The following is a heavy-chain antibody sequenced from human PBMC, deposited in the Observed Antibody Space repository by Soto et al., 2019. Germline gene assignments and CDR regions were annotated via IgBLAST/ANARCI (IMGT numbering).Heavy chain of an antibody. CDR3: VKASTYSSSQGWFDP. J-gene: IGHJ5*02. CDR2: ISWNSGNI. D-gene: IGHD6-6*01. CDR1: GFSFDGYA. Sequence: GGSLRLSCAASGFSFDGYAMNWVRQPPGKGLEWVSGISWNSGNIDYADSVKGRFTISRDNAKNSLYLQMNSLRAADTALYYCVKASTYSSSQGWFDPWGQGTMVTVSS. V-gene: IGHV3-9*01.